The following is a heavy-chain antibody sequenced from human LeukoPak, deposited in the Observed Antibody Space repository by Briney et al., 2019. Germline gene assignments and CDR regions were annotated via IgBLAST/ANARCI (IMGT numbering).Heavy chain of an antibody. V-gene: IGHV3-23*01. Sequence: GGSLRLSCAASGFTFSSYAMSWVRQAPGKGLEWVSAISGSGGSTYYADSVKGWFTISRDNSKNTLYLQMNSLRAEDTAVYYCAKDSTSARYYYYGIDVWGQGTTVTVSS. CDR3: AKDSTSARYYYYGIDV. CDR2: ISGSGGST. CDR1: GFTFSSYA. J-gene: IGHJ6*02. D-gene: IGHD6-6*01.